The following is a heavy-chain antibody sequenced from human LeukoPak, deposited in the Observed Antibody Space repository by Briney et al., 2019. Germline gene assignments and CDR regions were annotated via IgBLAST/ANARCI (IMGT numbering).Heavy chain of an antibody. V-gene: IGHV3-23*01. D-gene: IGHD3-10*01. CDR3: AKEEGYYGSGSYYSGVPYYFDY. CDR1: GFTFSSYA. Sequence: GGSLRLSCAASGFTFSSYAMSWVRQAPGKGLECASAISGSGGSTYYADSVKGRFTISRDNSKNTLYLQMNSLRAEDTAVYYCAKEEGYYGSGSYYSGVPYYFDYWGQGTLVTVSS. J-gene: IGHJ4*02. CDR2: ISGSGGST.